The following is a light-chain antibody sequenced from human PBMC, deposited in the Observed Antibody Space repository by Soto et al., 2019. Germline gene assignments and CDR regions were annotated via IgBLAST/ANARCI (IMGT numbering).Light chain of an antibody. J-gene: IGKJ1*01. Sequence: DIQMTQSPSSLSASVGDRVTITCRASQGISNYVAWYQQKPGKVPKLLIYAASALQLGVPSRFSGSGSGTDFTLTISSLQPEDVATYYCQKYNGALWTFGQGTKVDNK. CDR3: QKYNGALWT. CDR2: AAS. V-gene: IGKV1-27*01. CDR1: QGISNY.